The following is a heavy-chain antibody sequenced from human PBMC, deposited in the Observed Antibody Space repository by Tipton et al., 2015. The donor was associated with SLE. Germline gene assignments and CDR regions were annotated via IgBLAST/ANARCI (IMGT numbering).Heavy chain of an antibody. CDR2: ISYDGSNK. CDR3: ARVPLQDYEVYFQH. Sequence: LSLTCTVSGGSISSSSYYWGWIRQPPGKGLEWVTVISYDGSNKYYADSVKGRFTISRDNSKNTLYLQMNSLRAEDTAVYYCARVPLQDYEVYFQHWGQGTLVTVSS. D-gene: IGHD4-17*01. CDR1: GGSISSSS. V-gene: IGHV3-30*03. J-gene: IGHJ1*01.